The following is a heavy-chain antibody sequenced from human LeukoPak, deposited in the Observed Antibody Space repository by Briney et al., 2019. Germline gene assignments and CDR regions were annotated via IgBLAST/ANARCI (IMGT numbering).Heavy chain of an antibody. V-gene: IGHV3-7*01. CDR2: IKQDGSEK. CDR1: GFTFSSYW. J-gene: IGHJ1*01. Sequence: GGSLRLSCAASGFTFSSYWMSWVRQAPGKGLEWVANIKQDGSEKYYVDSVKGRFTISRDNAKNSLYLQMNSLRAEDTAVYYCAKDLMGAVAGVQHWGQGTLVTVSS. CDR3: AKDLMGAVAGVQH. D-gene: IGHD6-19*01.